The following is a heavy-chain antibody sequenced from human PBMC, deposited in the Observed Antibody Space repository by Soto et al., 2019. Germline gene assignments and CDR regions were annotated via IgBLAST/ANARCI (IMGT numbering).Heavy chain of an antibody. D-gene: IGHD3-10*01. CDR1: GGTFSSYA. CDR3: ARWSGYGSGSSLDPFDY. Sequence: QVQLVQSGAEVKKPGSSVKVSCKASGGTFSSYAISWVRQAPGQGLEWMGGIIPIFGTANYAQKFQGRVTITAEEATSTAYMELSSLRSEDTAVYYCARWSGYGSGSSLDPFDYWGQGTLVTVSS. V-gene: IGHV1-69*12. J-gene: IGHJ4*02. CDR2: IIPIFGTA.